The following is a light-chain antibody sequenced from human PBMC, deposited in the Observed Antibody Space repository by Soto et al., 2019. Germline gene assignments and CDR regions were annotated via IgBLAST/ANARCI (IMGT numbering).Light chain of an antibody. Sequence: DIQMTQSPSTLSASVGDRVTITCRASQSVSSGLAWYQQKPGKAPKLLIYKASNLESGVPSRFSGSGSATEFTLTISSLLPDDFATYYCQQHNTYSRTFGQGTKVEIK. J-gene: IGKJ1*01. CDR2: KAS. CDR3: QQHNTYSRT. CDR1: QSVSSG. V-gene: IGKV1-5*03.